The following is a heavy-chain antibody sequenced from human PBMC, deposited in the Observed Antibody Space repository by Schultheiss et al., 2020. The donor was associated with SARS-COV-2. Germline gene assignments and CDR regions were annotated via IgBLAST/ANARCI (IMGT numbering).Heavy chain of an antibody. D-gene: IGHD1-26*01. V-gene: IGHV4-59*01. CDR2: IYYSGST. CDR3: ARGPHYSGSYYGMDV. J-gene: IGHJ6*02. CDR1: GGSISSYY. Sequence: SQTLSLTCTVSGGSISSYYWSWIRQPPGKGLEWIGYIYYSGSTNYNPSLKSQVTISVDTSKNQFSLKLSSVTAADTAVYYCARGPHYSGSYYGMDVWGQGTTVTVSS.